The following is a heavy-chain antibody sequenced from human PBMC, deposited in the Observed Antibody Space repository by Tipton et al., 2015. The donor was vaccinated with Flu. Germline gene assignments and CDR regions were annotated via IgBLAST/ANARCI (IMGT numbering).Heavy chain of an antibody. CDR1: GFTFTDYW. Sequence: GSLRLSCATSGFTFTDYWMAWVRQAPGKGLEWVGGIKGDGSDKVYADSVKGRFTISRDNAKKSLYLQMNSLRVDDTALYSCARDPWKIWGAFDAWGQGTMVTVSS. CDR2: IKGDGSDK. V-gene: IGHV3-7*03. D-gene: IGHD1-1*01. J-gene: IGHJ5*02. CDR3: ARDPWKIWGAFDA.